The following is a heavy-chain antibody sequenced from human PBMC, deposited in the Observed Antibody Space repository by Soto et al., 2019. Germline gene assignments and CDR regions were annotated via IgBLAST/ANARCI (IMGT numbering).Heavy chain of an antibody. CDR2: ISDSGST. V-gene: IGHV4-59*01. J-gene: IGHJ6*03. D-gene: IGHD3-9*01. CDR1: GSSISNYY. Sequence: SETLSLTCSVSGSSISNYYWSWIRQPPGKGLEWIGYISDSGSTNYNPSLKSRVTISVDTSKNQFSLKLSSVTAADTAVYYCASQGLPYFDWSPTPLYYMDVWGKGTTATVSS. CDR3: ASQGLPYFDWSPTPLYYMDV.